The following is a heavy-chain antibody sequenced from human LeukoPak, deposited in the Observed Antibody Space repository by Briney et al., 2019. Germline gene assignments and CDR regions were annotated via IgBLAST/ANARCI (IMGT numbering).Heavy chain of an antibody. V-gene: IGHV4-4*09. D-gene: IGHD1-26*01. J-gene: IGHJ4*02. Sequence: SETLSLTCTVSNGSISSYHWSWVRQPPGQALEWIGYILTSGTTNYNPSLKSRLTISVDTSKNQFTLKLSSVTAADTAVYYCARLRVSGSYLYYFDYWGQGTLVTVSS. CDR3: ARLRVSGSYLYYFDY. CDR1: NGSISSYH. CDR2: ILTSGTT.